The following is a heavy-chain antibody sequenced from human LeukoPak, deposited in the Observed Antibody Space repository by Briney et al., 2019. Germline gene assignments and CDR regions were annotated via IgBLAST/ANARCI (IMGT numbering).Heavy chain of an antibody. Sequence: ASVKVSCKASGYTFTSYGISWVRRAPGQGLEWMGWISAYNGNTNYAQKLQGRVTMTTDTSTSTAYMELRSLRSDDTAVYYCARDLRYYYDSGNFDYWGQGTLVTVSS. CDR3: ARDLRYYYDSGNFDY. CDR1: GYTFTSYG. V-gene: IGHV1-18*01. J-gene: IGHJ4*02. D-gene: IGHD3-10*01. CDR2: ISAYNGNT.